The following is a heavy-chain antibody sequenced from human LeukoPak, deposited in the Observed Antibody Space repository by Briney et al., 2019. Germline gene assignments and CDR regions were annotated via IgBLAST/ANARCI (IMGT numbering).Heavy chain of an antibody. D-gene: IGHD2-2*01. J-gene: IGHJ6*03. CDR2: IYYTGST. CDR3: ARGDCSSTSCYFGYYYMDV. CDR1: GASFSSFY. V-gene: IGHV4-59*01. Sequence: PSETLSLTCSVSGASFSSFYWSWIRQPPGKGLEWIGYIYYTGSTNYNPSLKSRVTMSVDTSKNQFSLKLGSVTAADTAVYYCARGDCSSTSCYFGYYYMDVWGKGTTVTVSS.